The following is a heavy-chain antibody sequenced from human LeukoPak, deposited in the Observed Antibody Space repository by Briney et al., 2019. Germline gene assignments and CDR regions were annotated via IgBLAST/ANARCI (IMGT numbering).Heavy chain of an antibody. CDR1: GGSIGTYY. CDR2: IYVTGN. CDR3: ARHIGGGIEDMDV. D-gene: IGHD3-16*02. Sequence: SDTLSLTCTVSGGSIGTYYWSWVRQSPGKGLEWIGYIYVTGNRYNPYLQSRVTISVDTSRNQFFLKLSSATAADTAVYYCARHIGGGIEDMDVWGKGTQVTVSS. V-gene: IGHV4-59*08. J-gene: IGHJ6*03.